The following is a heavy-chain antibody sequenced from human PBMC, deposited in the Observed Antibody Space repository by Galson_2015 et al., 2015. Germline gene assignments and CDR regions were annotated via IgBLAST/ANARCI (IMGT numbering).Heavy chain of an antibody. J-gene: IGHJ4*02. Sequence: SLRLSCAASGFTVSSNYMSWVRQAPGKGLEWVSVIYSGGSTYYADSVKGRFTISRDNSKNTLYLQMNSLRAEDTAVYYCARNHDYSNYVGFDYWGQGTLVTVSS. CDR1: GFTVSSNY. CDR3: ARNHDYSNYVGFDY. CDR2: IYSGGST. V-gene: IGHV3-53*01. D-gene: IGHD4-11*01.